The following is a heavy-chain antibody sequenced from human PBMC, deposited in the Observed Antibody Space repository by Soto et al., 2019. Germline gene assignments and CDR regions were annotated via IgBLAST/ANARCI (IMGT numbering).Heavy chain of an antibody. CDR1: GFTFSTYT. J-gene: IGHJ6*02. D-gene: IGHD3-9*01. CDR3: ARVLYDILTGSYSETYYYYGMDV. CDR2: ISYDGSNK. V-gene: IGHV3-30-3*01. Sequence: GGSLRLSCVASGFTFSTYTMFWVRQAPGAGLEWVAVISYDGSNKYYGDSVKGRFTISRDNSKNTLYLQMNSLRAEDTAVYYCARVLYDILTGSYSETYYYYGMDVWGQGTTVTVSS.